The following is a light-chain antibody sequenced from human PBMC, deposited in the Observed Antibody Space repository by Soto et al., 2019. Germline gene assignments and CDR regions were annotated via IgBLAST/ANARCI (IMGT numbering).Light chain of an antibody. V-gene: IGLV1-40*01. Sequence: QPVLTQPPSVSGAPGQRVTISCTGSSSNIGAGYDVHWYQQLPGTAPKLLIYDNSNRPSGVPDRFSGSKSGTSVSLAITGLQAEDEADYYCQSYDSSLSGVIFGGGTKLTVL. CDR1: SSNIGAGYD. CDR2: DNS. CDR3: QSYDSSLSGVI. J-gene: IGLJ2*01.